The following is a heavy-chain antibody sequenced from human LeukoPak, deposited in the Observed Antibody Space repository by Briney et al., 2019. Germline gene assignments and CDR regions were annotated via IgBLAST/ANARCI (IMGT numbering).Heavy chain of an antibody. D-gene: IGHD3-22*01. CDR3: AKGQYYYDSSGYFWETKYYFDY. J-gene: IGHJ4*02. Sequence: PGGSLRLSCAASGFTVSSNYMSWVRQAPGKGLEWVSLISGDGGSTYYADSVKGRFTISRDNSKNTLYLQMNSLRAEDRAIYYCAKGQYYYDSSGYFWETKYYFDYWGQGTLVTVSS. V-gene: IGHV3-53*01. CDR2: ISGDGGST. CDR1: GFTVSSNY.